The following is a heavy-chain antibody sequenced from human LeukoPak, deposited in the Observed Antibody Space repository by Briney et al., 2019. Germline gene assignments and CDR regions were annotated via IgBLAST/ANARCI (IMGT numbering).Heavy chain of an antibody. D-gene: IGHD3-22*01. CDR1: GFTVSSNY. CDR2: IYSGGST. V-gene: IGHV3-53*01. J-gene: IGHJ6*03. CDR3: ARSYYDSSGWVPGGYYYYMDV. Sequence: PGGSLRLSCAASGFTVSSNYMSWVRQAPGKGLEWVSVIYSGGSTYYADSVKGRFTISRDNSKNTLYLQMNSLRAEDTAVYYCARSYYDSSGWVPGGYYYYMDVWGKGTTVTISS.